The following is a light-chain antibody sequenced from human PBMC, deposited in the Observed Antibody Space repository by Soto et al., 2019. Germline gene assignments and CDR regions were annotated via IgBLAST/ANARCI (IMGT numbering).Light chain of an antibody. J-gene: IGLJ3*02. CDR1: SSDVGSYNL. CDR2: EGG. CDR3: CTYAGGTTWV. V-gene: IGLV2-23*01. Sequence: QSALTQPASVSGSPGQSITISCTGTSSDVGSYNLVSWYQQHPGKAPKLMIYEGGKRPSGVSDRFSGSKSGNTASLTISGLQAEDEADYYCCTYAGGTTWVFGGGTKATVL.